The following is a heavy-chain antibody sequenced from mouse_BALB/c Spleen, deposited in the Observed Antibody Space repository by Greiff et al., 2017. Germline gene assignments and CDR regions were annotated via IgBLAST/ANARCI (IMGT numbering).Heavy chain of an antibody. V-gene: IGHV3-2*02. D-gene: IGHD1-2*01. CDR2: ISYSGST. CDR3: ARDYYGYAFAY. J-gene: IGHJ3*01. Sequence: EVKLEESGPGLVKPSQSLSLTCTVTGYSITSDYAWNWIRQFPGNKLEWMGYISYSGSTSYNPSLKSRISITRDTSKNQFFLQLNSVTTEDTSTYYCARDYYGYAFAYWGQGTLVTVSA. CDR1: GYSITSDYA.